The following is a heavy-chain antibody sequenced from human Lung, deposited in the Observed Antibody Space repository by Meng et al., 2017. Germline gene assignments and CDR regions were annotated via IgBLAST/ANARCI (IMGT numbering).Heavy chain of an antibody. V-gene: IGHV4-34*01. CDR3: ARGATTMAHDFDY. CDR2: INHSGST. J-gene: IGHJ4*02. Sequence: QVHLQLWGHGLLQPSETLPLSGVVSGGSFSDYYWSWIRQPPGKGLEWIGEINHSGSTNYNPSLESRATISVDTSQNNLSLKLSSVTAADSAVYYCARGATTMAHDFDYWGQGTLVTVSS. CDR1: GGSFSDYY. D-gene: IGHD4-11*01.